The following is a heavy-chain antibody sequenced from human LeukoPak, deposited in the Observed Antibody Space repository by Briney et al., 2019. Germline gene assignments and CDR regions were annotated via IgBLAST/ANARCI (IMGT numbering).Heavy chain of an antibody. CDR3: TKDDGPYSLTPYSVGLFDF. CDR2: ISKYETYK. CDR1: GYTFRHFA. Sequence: GWSLPLSCQVSGYTFRHFAVNWVRQAPAKELAWVAVISKYETYKHFPHSLKGRFTDPRDNSKNTAYLQMNTLRSEDTAMYYCTKDDGPYSLTPYSVGLFDFWGPGTLVTVSS. J-gene: IGHJ4*02. V-gene: IGHV3-30*04. D-gene: IGHD4-11*01.